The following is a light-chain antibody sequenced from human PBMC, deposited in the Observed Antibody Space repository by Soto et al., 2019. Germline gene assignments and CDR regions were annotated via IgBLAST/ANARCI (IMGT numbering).Light chain of an antibody. CDR2: EVS. V-gene: IGLV2-23*02. Sequence: QSALTQPASVSGSPGQPITISCTGTSSDVGSYNLVSWYQQHPGKAPKRMIYEVSKRPSGVSNRFSGSKSGNTASLTISGLQAEDEADYYCCSYAGSSTPLIFGTGTKRTVL. J-gene: IGLJ1*01. CDR1: SSDVGSYNL. CDR3: CSYAGSSTPLI.